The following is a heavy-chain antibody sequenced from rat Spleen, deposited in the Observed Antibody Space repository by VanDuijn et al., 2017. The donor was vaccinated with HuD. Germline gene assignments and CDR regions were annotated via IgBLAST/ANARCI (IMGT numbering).Heavy chain of an antibody. CDR2: ISYSGST. V-gene: IGHV3-1*01. CDR1: GYSITSNY. Sequence: EVQLQELGPGLVKPSQSLSLTCSVTGYSITSNYWGWIRKFPGNKMEWMGYISYSGSTSYNPSLKSRISITRDTSKNQFFLQLNSVTTEDTATYYCARDNSGYWYFDFWGPGTMVTVSS. CDR3: ARDNSGYWYFDF. J-gene: IGHJ1*01. D-gene: IGHD1-10*01.